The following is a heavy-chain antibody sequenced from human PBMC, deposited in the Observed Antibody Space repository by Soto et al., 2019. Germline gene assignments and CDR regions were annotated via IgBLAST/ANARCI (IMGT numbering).Heavy chain of an antibody. CDR3: ARTITIFGVVPVGPMSSAFDI. Sequence: SETLSLTCAVYGGSFSGYYWSWIRQPPGKGLEWIGEINHSGSTNYNPSLKSRVTISVDTSKNQFSLKLSSVTAADTAVYYCARTITIFGVVPVGPMSSAFDIWGQGTMVTVSS. D-gene: IGHD3-3*01. CDR1: GGSFSGYY. V-gene: IGHV4-34*01. CDR2: INHSGST. J-gene: IGHJ3*02.